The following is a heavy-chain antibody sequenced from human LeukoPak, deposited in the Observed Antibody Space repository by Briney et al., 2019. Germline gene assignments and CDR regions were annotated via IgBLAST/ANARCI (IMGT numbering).Heavy chain of an antibody. CDR1: GFAVSSNY. CDR3: ARSESSSPRRAFDF. V-gene: IGHV3-66*02. Sequence: GGSLRLSCEASGFAVSSNYMIWVRQAPGKGLEWGSGMFGGGSTYYADFVEGRFSISRDTSKNTVYLQMNSLRPEDTAVYHYARSESSSPRRAFDFWGLGTWVTVSS. J-gene: IGHJ3*01. D-gene: IGHD2-2*01. CDR2: MFGGGST.